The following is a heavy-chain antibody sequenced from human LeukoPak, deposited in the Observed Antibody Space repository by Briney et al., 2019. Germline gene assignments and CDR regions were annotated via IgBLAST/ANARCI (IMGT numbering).Heavy chain of an antibody. CDR3: ARLFGELLAYYYYGMDV. D-gene: IGHD1-26*01. CDR1: GYTFTSYG. J-gene: IGHJ6*02. V-gene: IGHV1-18*01. Sequence: ASVKVSCKASGYTFTSYGISWVRQAPGQGLEWMGWISAYNGNTNYAQKLQGRVTMTTDTSTSTAYVELRSLRSDDTAVYYCARLFGELLAYYYYGMDVWGQGTTVTVSS. CDR2: ISAYNGNT.